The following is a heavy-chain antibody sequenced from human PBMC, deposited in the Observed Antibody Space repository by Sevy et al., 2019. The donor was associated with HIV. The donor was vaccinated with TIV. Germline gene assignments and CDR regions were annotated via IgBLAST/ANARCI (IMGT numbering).Heavy chain of an antibody. CDR3: VRAYCSGGRCYSGAY. CDR2: VSAHNGDT. CDR1: GYTFTSYK. V-gene: IGHV1-18*01. J-gene: IGHJ4*02. Sequence: ASVKVSCKTSGYTFTSYKITWVRQAPGQGLEWMGWVSAHNGDTNYAQRFRGRVTMTTYTSTSTAYMDLRGLRSDDTAVYYCVRAYCSGGRCYSGAYWGQGTLVTVSS. D-gene: IGHD2-15*01.